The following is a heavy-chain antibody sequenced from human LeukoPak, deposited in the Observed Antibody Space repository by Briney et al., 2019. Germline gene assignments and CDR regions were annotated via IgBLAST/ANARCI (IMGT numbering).Heavy chain of an antibody. CDR3: ARRSMVRGVILN. CDR2: INHSGST. CDR1: GGSFSTYY. V-gene: IGHV4-34*01. Sequence: SGTLSLTCAVNGGSFSTYYWSWIRQPPGKGLEWIGEINHSGSTNYNPSLKSRVTISVDTSKNQFSLKLSSVTAADTAVYYCARRSMVRGVILNWGQGTLVTVSS. J-gene: IGHJ4*02. D-gene: IGHD3-10*01.